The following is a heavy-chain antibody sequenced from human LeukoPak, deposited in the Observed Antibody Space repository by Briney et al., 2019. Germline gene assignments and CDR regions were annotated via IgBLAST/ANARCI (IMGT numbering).Heavy chain of an antibody. CDR3: ARDIVVVTAIMTPTGYYYYGMDV. J-gene: IGHJ6*02. CDR2: ISAYNGNT. V-gene: IGHV1-18*01. CDR1: GYTFTSYG. D-gene: IGHD2-21*02. Sequence: GASVKVSCKASGYTFTSYGISWVRQAPGQGLEWMGWISAYNGNTNYAQKLQGRVTMTTDTSTSTAYMELRSLRSDDTAVYYCARDIVVVTAIMTPTGYYYYGMDVWGQGTTVTVSS.